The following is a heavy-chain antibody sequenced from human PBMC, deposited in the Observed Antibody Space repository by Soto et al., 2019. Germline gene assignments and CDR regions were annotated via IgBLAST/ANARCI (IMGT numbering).Heavy chain of an antibody. V-gene: IGHV1-8*01. CDR2: MNPNSGNT. CDR3: ARDPGKQQPVFDY. CDR1: GYTFTSYD. D-gene: IGHD6-13*01. Sequence: QVQLVQSGAEVKKPGASVKVSCKASGYTFTSYDINWVRQATGQGLEWMGWMNPNSGNTGYAQKFQGRVTITADESTSTAYMELSSLRSEDTAVYYCARDPGKQQPVFDYWGQGTLVTVSS. J-gene: IGHJ4*02.